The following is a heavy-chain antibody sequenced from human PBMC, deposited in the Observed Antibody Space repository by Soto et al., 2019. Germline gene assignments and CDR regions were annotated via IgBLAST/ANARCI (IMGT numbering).Heavy chain of an antibody. J-gene: IGHJ6*02. Sequence: SETLSLTCAVYGGSFSGYDWSWIRQPPGKGLEWIGEINHSGSTNYNPSLKSRVTISVDTSKNQFSLKLSSVTAADTAVYYCARYSSGWYYALDVWGQGTTVTVSS. CDR1: GGSFSGYD. CDR2: INHSGST. V-gene: IGHV4-34*01. D-gene: IGHD6-19*01. CDR3: ARYSSGWYYALDV.